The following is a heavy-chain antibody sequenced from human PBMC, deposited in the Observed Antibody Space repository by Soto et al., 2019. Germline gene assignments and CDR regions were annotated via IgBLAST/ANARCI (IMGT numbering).Heavy chain of an antibody. D-gene: IGHD3-3*01. CDR1: SGSISSSNW. V-gene: IGHV4-4*02. CDR3: ARAGGYDLNWFDP. CDR2: IYHSGST. Sequence: QVQLQESGPGLVKPSGTLSLTCAVSSGSISSSNWWGWVHQPPGKGLEWIGEIYHSGSTNSNPSLKSRATISVDKATNQFSLKLSSVTAADTAVYYCARAGGYDLNWFDPWGQGTLVTVSS. J-gene: IGHJ5*02.